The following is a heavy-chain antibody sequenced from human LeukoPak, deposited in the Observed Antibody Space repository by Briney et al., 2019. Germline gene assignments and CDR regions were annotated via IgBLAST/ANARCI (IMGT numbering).Heavy chain of an antibody. CDR2: TSGSGAST. V-gene: IGHV3-23*01. D-gene: IGHD6-6*01. CDR1: GFTFSNCA. J-gene: IGHJ4*02. CDR3: AKAYSSSAIRSAYDY. Sequence: GGSLRLSCAVSGFTFSNCAMSWVRQAPGKGLEWVSVTSGSGASTSYADSVKGRFTISRDNSKNTLYLQMNSLRAEDTAVYYCAKAYSSSAIRSAYDYWGQGTLVTVSS.